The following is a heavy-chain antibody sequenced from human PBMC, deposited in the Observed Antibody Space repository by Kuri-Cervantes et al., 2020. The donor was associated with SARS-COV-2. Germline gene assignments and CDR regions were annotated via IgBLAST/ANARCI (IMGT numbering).Heavy chain of an antibody. CDR2: IYSGGST. D-gene: IGHD2-2*01. CDR1: GFTVSSNY. J-gene: IGHJ4*02. Sequence: GESLKISCAASGFTVSSNYMSWVRQAPGKGLEWVSVIYSGGSTYYADSVEGRFTISRDNSKNTLYLQMNSLRAEDTAVYYCARVRMPAYYFDYWGQGTLVTVSS. CDR3: ARVRMPAYYFDY. V-gene: IGHV3-53*01.